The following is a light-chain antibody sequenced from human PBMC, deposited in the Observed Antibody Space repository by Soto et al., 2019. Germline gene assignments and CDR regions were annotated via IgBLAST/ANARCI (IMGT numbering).Light chain of an antibody. CDR3: SSFTTSRTLV. V-gene: IGLV2-14*01. J-gene: IGLJ1*01. CDR2: DVS. Sequence: QSALTQPASVSGSPGQPITISCTGTSSDVGSFESVAWYQHNPGKAPKLMIYDVSNRPSGVSSRYSGSKSGNTASLSISGIQTEDEANYYCSSFTTSRTLVFGTGTKLTVL. CDR1: SSDVGSFES.